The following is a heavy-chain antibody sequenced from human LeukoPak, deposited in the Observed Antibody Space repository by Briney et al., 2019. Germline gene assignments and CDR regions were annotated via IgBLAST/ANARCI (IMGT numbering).Heavy chain of an antibody. CDR1: GGSISSGGYY. Sequence: SETLSLTRTVSGGSISSGGYYWSWIRQHPGKGLEWIGYIYYSGSTYYNPSLKSRVTISVDTSKNQFSLKLRFVTAADTAVYYYARPTSPRDDLWFDPWGQGTLVTVSS. CDR2: IYYSGST. J-gene: IGHJ5*02. V-gene: IGHV4-31*03. CDR3: ARPTSPRDDLWFDP. D-gene: IGHD5-24*01.